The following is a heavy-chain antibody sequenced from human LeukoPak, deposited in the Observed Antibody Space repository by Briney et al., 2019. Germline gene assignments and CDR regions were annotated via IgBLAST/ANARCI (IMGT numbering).Heavy chain of an antibody. Sequence: GGSLRLSCAASGFTFSSYEWNWVRQAPGGGLEWVSYISRTGGTIYYADSVKGRFTISRATAKNSLYLQMNSLRAEDTAVYYCARWGWVQLEEDAFDIWGQGTMVTVSS. V-gene: IGHV3-48*03. CDR1: GFTFSSYE. J-gene: IGHJ3*02. D-gene: IGHD1-1*01. CDR3: ARWGWVQLEEDAFDI. CDR2: ISRTGGTI.